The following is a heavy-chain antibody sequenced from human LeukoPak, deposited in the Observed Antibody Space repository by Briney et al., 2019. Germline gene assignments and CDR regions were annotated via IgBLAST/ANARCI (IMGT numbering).Heavy chain of an antibody. J-gene: IGHJ4*02. Sequence: GGSLRLSCAASGFTFSNYAMTWVRQAPVKGLEWVSGISGSGDSTYYADSVKGRFTISRDNSKNTLYLQMNSLRAEDTALYYCTRTRGCSSTSCYTDYWGQGTLVTVSS. V-gene: IGHV3-23*01. CDR3: TRTRGCSSTSCYTDY. CDR1: GFTFSNYA. D-gene: IGHD2-2*01. CDR2: ISGSGDST.